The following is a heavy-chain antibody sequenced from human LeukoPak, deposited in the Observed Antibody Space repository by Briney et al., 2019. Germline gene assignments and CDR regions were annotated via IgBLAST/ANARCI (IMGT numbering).Heavy chain of an antibody. Sequence: TSVKVSCTASGYTFTGYYMHWVRQPPAQGFEWMGWINPNSSGTNYAQKFQGRVTMTRDTSISTAYMELSRLRSDDTAVYYCARSLYSASHEGDYWAQGTLVTVSS. CDR1: GYTFTGYY. D-gene: IGHD1-26*01. CDR2: INPNSSGT. CDR3: ARSLYSASHEGDY. V-gene: IGHV1-2*02. J-gene: IGHJ4*02.